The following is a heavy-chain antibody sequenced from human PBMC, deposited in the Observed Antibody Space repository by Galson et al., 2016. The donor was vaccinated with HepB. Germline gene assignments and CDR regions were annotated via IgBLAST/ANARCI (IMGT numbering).Heavy chain of an antibody. V-gene: IGHV3-7*03. CDR1: GFPFSDNW. D-gene: IGHD2-21*01. Sequence: SLRLSCAASGFPFSDNWMSWVRQAPGKGLEWVANINIDGSGKYYVDSVKGRFTISRDNAKDSLYLQMNRLRPEYTALYYCSPVDGPWGQGTLVTVSS. CDR3: SPVDGP. CDR2: INIDGSGK. J-gene: IGHJ5*02.